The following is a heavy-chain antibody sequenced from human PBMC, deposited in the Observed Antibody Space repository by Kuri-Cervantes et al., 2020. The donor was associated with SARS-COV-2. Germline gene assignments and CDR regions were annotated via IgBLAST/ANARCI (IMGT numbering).Heavy chain of an antibody. J-gene: IGHJ4*02. CDR2: INHSGST. Sequence: GSLRLSCAVYGGSFSGYYCIWIRQPPGRGLEWIGEINHSGSTNYNPSLESRVTMSVDTSRNQFSLKLSSVTAADTAVYYCARVTSGSYSPYFDYWGQGTLVTVSS. D-gene: IGHD1-26*01. V-gene: IGHV4-34*01. CDR1: GGSFSGYY. CDR3: ARVTSGSYSPYFDY.